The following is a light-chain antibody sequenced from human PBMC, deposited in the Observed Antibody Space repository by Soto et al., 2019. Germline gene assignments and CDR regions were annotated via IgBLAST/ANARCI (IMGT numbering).Light chain of an antibody. CDR1: SSDIGAYDY. J-gene: IGLJ2*01. CDR2: EVR. V-gene: IGLV2-14*03. CDR3: VSYASATLI. Sequence: QSALTQPASVSGSPGQSITISCTGTSSDIGAYDYVSWFQQYSGKAPTLIIYEVRFRPSGVSSRFSGSKSGNTASLTISGLQTEDEDDYYCVSYASATLIFGGGTKLTVL.